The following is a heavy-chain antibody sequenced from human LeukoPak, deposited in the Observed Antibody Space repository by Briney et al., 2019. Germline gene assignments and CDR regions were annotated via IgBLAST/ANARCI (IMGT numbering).Heavy chain of an antibody. J-gene: IGHJ5*02. CDR2: ISGSGGST. CDR3: AKDPLGTQSENWFDP. Sequence: GGSLRLSCAASGFTFSSYAMSWVRQAPGKGLEWVSAISGSGGSTYYADSVKGRFTISRDNSKNTLYLQMNSLRAEDTAVYYCAKDPLGTQSENWFDPWGQGTLVTVSS. D-gene: IGHD7-27*01. CDR1: GFTFSSYA. V-gene: IGHV3-23*01.